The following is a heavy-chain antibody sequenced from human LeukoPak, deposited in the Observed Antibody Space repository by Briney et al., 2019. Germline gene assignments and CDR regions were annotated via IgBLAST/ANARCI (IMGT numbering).Heavy chain of an antibody. D-gene: IGHD7-27*01. Sequence: GGSLRLSCAASGFTFSNYGMNWVRQAPGKGLEWVSGITPDAGRTYYADSVKGRFTIYRDNSKNTVYLQMNSLGAADTAVYYCVQDWAWGAFGYWGQGTLVTVSS. CDR2: ITPDAGRT. J-gene: IGHJ4*02. CDR1: GFTFSNYG. V-gene: IGHV3-23*01. CDR3: VQDWAWGAFGY.